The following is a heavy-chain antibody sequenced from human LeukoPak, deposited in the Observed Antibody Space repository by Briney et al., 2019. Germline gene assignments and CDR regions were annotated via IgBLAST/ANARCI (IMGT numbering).Heavy chain of an antibody. D-gene: IGHD6-19*01. CDR3: AVRVAGTGAIDY. V-gene: IGHV3-23*01. CDR1: GFTFSSYA. CDR2: ISGSGGST. Sequence: PGGSLRLSCAASGFTFSSYAMSWVRQAPGKGLEWVSAISGSGGSTYYADSVKGRFTISRDNSKNTLYLQMNSLRAEDTAVYYCAVRVAGTGAIDYWGQGTRVTVSS. J-gene: IGHJ4*02.